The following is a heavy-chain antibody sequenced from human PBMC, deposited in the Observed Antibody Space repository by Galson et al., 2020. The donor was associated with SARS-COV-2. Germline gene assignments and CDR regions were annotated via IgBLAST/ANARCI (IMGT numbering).Heavy chain of an antibody. CDR3: ARLPGLYCSGDICYERGSFDL. V-gene: IGHV1-3*01. D-gene: IGHD2-15*01. CDR2: INAGLGHT. Sequence: ASVKVSCKASGYSFTDHSIHWVRQAPGQRFEWMGWINAGLGHTTLSQNFQGRVTVTSDTSASTVYMELSSLRSEDTAVYYCARLPGLYCSGDICYERGSFDLWGQGTLVTVSS. CDR1: GYSFTDHS. J-gene: IGHJ4*02.